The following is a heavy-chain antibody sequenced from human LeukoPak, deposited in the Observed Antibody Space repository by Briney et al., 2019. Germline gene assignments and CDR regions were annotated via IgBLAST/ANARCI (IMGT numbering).Heavy chain of an antibody. CDR3: AKVYQSYYFDY. D-gene: IGHD2-2*01. CDR1: GFTVSSNY. CDR2: IYSGGST. J-gene: IGHJ4*02. V-gene: IGHV3-53*01. Sequence: GGSLRLSCAASGFTVSSNYMSWVRQAPGKGLEWVSVIYSGGSTYYADSVKGRFTISRDNSKNTLYLQMNSLRAEDTAVYYCAKVYQSYYFDYWGQGTLVTVSS.